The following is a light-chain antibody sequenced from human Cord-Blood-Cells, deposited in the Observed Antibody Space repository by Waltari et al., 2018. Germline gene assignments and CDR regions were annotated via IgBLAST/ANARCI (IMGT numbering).Light chain of an antibody. J-gene: IGLJ3*02. Sequence: SYVLTQPPSVSVAPGKTARITCGGNNIGSKSVHWYQQKPGQAPVLVIYYDSDRPSGIPERVSGSNSGNAATLPISRVEAGDEADDYCQVWDSSSDHWVFGGGTKLTVL. CDR3: QVWDSSSDHWV. CDR1: NIGSKS. V-gene: IGLV3-21*04. CDR2: YDS.